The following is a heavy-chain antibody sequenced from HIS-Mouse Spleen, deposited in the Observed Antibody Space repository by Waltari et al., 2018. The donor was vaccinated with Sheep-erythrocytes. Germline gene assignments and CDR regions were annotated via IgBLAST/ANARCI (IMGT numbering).Heavy chain of an antibody. Sequence: EVQLVESGGGLVKLGGSLRLSCAASGFAFSSYSMNWVRQAPGKGLEWVSSISSSSSYIYYADSVKGRFTISRDNAKNSLYLQMNSLRAEDTAVYYCARDSTSDAFDIWGQGTMVTVSS. CDR1: GFAFSSYS. D-gene: IGHD6-6*01. CDR2: ISSSSSYI. J-gene: IGHJ3*02. V-gene: IGHV3-21*01. CDR3: ARDSTSDAFDI.